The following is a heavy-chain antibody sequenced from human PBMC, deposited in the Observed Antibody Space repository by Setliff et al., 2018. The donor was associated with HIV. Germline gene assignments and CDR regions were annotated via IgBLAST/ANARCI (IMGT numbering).Heavy chain of an antibody. CDR1: GGSIRSHY. J-gene: IGHJ4*02. V-gene: IGHV4-59*08. CDR3: ARVGYHGSGRYSFDY. D-gene: IGHD3-10*01. Sequence: SETLSLTCTVSGGSIRSHYWNWIRQSPGKGLEWIAYFYYSGSPNYNPSLKSRVTMSADTSKNQFSLNLSSVTAAETAVYYCARVGYHGSGRYSFDYWGQGTLVTVSS. CDR2: FYYSGSP.